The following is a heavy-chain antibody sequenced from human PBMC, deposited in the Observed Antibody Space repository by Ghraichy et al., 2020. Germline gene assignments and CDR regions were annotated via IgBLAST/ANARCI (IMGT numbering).Heavy chain of an antibody. CDR3: ARGREIVATIKVGFDF. CDR2: INHEGNA. CDR1: GGSFNNYY. J-gene: IGHJ4*02. D-gene: IGHD5-12*01. V-gene: IGHV4-34*01. Sequence: SETLSLTCAVYGGSFNNYYWSWIRQAPGKGLEYIGEINHEGNAHYNPSLKTRVTMSVDTSKNQVSLKLSSVTAADTALYYCARGREIVATIKVGFDFWGQGTPVTVS.